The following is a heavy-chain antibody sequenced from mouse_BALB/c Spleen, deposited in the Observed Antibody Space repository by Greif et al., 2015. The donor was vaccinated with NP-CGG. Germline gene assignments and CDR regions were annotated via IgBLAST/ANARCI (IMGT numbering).Heavy chain of an antibody. V-gene: IGHV1-7*01. D-gene: IGHD3-3*01. CDR2: INPSTGYT. CDR3: ARGGTGTWFAY. J-gene: IGHJ3*01. CDR1: GYTFTSYW. Sequence: QVQLQQSGAELAKPGASVKMSCKASGYTFTSYWMHWVKQRPGQGLEWIGYINPSTGYTEYNQKFKDKATLTADKSSSTAYMQLSSLTSEDSAVYYCARGGTGTWFAYWGQGTLVTVSA.